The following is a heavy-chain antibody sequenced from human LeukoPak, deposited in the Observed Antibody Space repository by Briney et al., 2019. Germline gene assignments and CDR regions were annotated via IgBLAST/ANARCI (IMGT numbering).Heavy chain of an antibody. CDR3: VKVDA. D-gene: IGHD2-8*01. Sequence: GGSRRLSCAASGFTFSTSGMHWVRQSPGKGLDWVAFIRNDGTKKNYADSVKGRFTISRDNSKNTLYLQMDSLSAEDTAVYYCVKVDAWGQGTLVTVSS. CDR2: IRNDGTKK. V-gene: IGHV3-30*02. CDR1: GFTFSTSG. J-gene: IGHJ4*02.